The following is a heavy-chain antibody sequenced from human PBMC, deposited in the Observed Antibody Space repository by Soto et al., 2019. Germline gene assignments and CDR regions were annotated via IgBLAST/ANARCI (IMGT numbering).Heavy chain of an antibody. Sequence: PGGSLRLSCAASGFTFSSYGMHWVRQAPGKGLEWVAVIWYDGSNKYYADSVKGRFTISRDNSKNTLYLQMNSLRAEDTAVYYCARDGSGYSSGWLKGYFQHWGQGTLVTVSS. CDR3: ARDGSGYSSGWLKGYFQH. CDR1: GFTFSSYG. CDR2: IWYDGSNK. J-gene: IGHJ1*01. V-gene: IGHV3-33*01. D-gene: IGHD6-19*01.